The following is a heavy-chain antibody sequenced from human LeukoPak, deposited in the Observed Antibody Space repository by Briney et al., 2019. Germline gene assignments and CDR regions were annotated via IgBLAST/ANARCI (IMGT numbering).Heavy chain of an antibody. Sequence: GGSLRLSCAASGFTFSSYAMSWVRQAPGKGLEWVSAISGSGGSTYYADSVKGRFTISRDNSKNTPYLQMNSLRAEDTAVYYCAKVDKDSAQLAPSPDAFGIWGQGTMVTVSS. D-gene: IGHD6-6*01. V-gene: IGHV3-23*01. CDR1: GFTFSSYA. CDR3: AKVDKDSAQLAPSPDAFGI. J-gene: IGHJ3*02. CDR2: ISGSGGST.